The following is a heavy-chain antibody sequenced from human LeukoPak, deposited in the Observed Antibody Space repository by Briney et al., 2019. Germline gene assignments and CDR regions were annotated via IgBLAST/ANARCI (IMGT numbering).Heavy chain of an antibody. V-gene: IGHV3-23*01. J-gene: IGHJ5*02. D-gene: IGHD2-2*01. CDR2: ISGNGGST. CDR1: GFTFSSYA. CDR3: ARVPAARWLDP. Sequence: GGSLRLSCASSGFTFSSYAMSWVRQAPGKGLESVSTISGNGGSTYYADSVEGRFTISRDNSKNTLYLQMTSLRAEDTALYYCARVPAARWLDPWGQGTLVTVSS.